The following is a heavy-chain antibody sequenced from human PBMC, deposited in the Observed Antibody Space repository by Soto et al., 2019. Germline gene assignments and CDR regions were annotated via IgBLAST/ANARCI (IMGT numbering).Heavy chain of an antibody. J-gene: IGHJ4*02. Sequence: HPGGSLRLSCAASGFIFSDYSMNWVRQAPGKGLEWVSYISSSSSTIYYADSVKGRFTISRDNAKNSLYLQMNSLRAEDTAVYYCARDYSSYGPFDYWGQGTLVTAPQ. CDR1: GFIFSDYS. D-gene: IGHD5-18*01. CDR2: ISSSSSTI. CDR3: ARDYSSYGPFDY. V-gene: IGHV3-48*01.